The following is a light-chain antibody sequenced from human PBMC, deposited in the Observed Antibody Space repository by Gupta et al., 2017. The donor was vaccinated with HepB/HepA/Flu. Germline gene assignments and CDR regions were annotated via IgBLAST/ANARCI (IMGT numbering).Light chain of an antibody. CDR3: AASDDSLNGVV. CDR2: SNN. V-gene: IGLV1-44*01. CDR1: SSNIGSNT. Sequence: QSVLTQPPSASGTPGQRVTISCSGSSSNIGSNTVNWYQQLPGTAPKLLIYSNNQRPSGVPDRFSGSKSGTSASLSTSGLQSEDEADYYCAASDDSLNGVVFGGGTKLTVL. J-gene: IGLJ2*01.